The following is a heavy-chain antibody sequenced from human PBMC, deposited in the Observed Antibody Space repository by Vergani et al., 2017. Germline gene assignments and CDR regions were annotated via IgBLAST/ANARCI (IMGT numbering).Heavy chain of an antibody. V-gene: IGHV1-2*02. Sequence: QVQLVQSGAEVKKPGASVKVSCKASGYTFTGYYMHWVRQAPGQGLEWMGLINPNSGGTNYAQKFQGRVTMTRDTSISTAYMELSRLRSDDTAVYYCARVYQLREDYYYYGMDVWGQGTTVTVSS. CDR2: INPNSGGT. D-gene: IGHD2-2*01. CDR1: GYTFTGYY. CDR3: ARVYQLREDYYYYGMDV. J-gene: IGHJ6*02.